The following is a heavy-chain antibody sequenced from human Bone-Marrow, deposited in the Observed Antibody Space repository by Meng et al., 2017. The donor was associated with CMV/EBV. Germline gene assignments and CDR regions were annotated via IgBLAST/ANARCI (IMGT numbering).Heavy chain of an antibody. Sequence: AAFGLTCSDCYRSWIRRAPGKGREWVSYISSSGSTRYYADSVKGRLTISRDNAKNSLYLEMNSLRAEDTAVYYCARVFVVVPAAADYWGQGTLVTVSS. V-gene: IGHV3-11*01. J-gene: IGHJ4*02. D-gene: IGHD2-2*01. CDR2: ISSSGSTR. CDR1: GLTCSDCY. CDR3: ARVFVVVPAAADY.